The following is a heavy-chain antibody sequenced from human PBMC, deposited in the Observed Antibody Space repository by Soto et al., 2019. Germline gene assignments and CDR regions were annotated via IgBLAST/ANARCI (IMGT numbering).Heavy chain of an antibody. CDR3: ARGLYSSPAYFFDS. CDR1: GYTFSGHY. V-gene: IGHV1-2*02. J-gene: IGHJ4*02. CDR2: INPKSGGT. Sequence: QVQLVQSGAEVKKPGASVKVSCKATGYTFSGHYMHWVRQAPGQGLEWMGWINPKSGGTNYAPKFQGRVTLTADTSVSAASMELTSLRSDDTAVFYCARGLYSSPAYFFDSWGQGTLVTVSS. D-gene: IGHD6-13*01.